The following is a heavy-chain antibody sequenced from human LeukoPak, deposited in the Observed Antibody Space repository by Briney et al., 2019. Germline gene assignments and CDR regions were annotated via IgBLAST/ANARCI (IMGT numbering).Heavy chain of an antibody. V-gene: IGHV4-39*01. J-gene: IGHJ3*02. CDR3: ARRTSRNDAFDI. CDR2: IYYSGST. Sequence: PSETLSLTCTVSGGSISSSSYYWGWIRQPPGKGLEWIGSIYYSGSTYYNPSLKSRVTISVDTSKNQFSLKLSSVTAADTAVYYCARRTSRNDAFDIWGQGTMVTASS. CDR1: GGSISSSSYY.